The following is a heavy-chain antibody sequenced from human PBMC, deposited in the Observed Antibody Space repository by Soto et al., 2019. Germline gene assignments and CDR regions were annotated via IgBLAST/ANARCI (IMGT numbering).Heavy chain of an antibody. D-gene: IGHD2-15*01. CDR3: ARGEGDIVVVVAATRVYGMDV. CDR1: GFTFSSYE. Sequence: QPGGSLRLSCAASGFTFSSYEMNWVRQAPGKGLEWVSYISSSGSTIYYADSVKGRFTISRDNAKNSLYLQMNRLRAEDTAVYYCARGEGDIVVVVAATRVYGMDVWGQGTTVTVSS. J-gene: IGHJ6*02. V-gene: IGHV3-48*03. CDR2: ISSSGSTI.